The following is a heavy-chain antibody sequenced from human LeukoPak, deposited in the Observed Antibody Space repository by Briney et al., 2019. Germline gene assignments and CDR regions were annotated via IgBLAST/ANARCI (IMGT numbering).Heavy chain of an antibody. J-gene: IGHJ4*02. D-gene: IGHD3-3*01. CDR1: GGSISSYY. CDR3: ARGRYDFWSGYSPYCFDY. CDR2: IYYSGST. V-gene: IGHV4-59*01. Sequence: WETLSLTCTVSGGSISSYYWSWIRQPPGKGLEWIGYIYYSGSTNYNPSLKSRVTISVDTSKTQFSLKLSSVYAADTAVYYCARGRYDFWSGYSPYCFDYSGQGTLVTVSS.